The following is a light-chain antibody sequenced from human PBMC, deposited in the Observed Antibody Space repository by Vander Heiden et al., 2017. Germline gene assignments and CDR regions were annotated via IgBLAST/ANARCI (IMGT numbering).Light chain of an antibody. Sequence: SYELTQPPSVSVSPGQTPRITCSGDALPKQYAFWYQQKPGQAPVLVMYKDSERSSGIPDRFSGSSSGTTVTLTISGVQAEDEADYYCQSADSSGADVVFGGGTKLTVL. J-gene: IGLJ2*01. V-gene: IGLV3-25*03. CDR3: QSADSSGADVV. CDR2: KDS. CDR1: ALPKQY.